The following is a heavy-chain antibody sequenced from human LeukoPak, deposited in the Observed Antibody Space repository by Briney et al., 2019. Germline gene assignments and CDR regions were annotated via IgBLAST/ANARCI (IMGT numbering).Heavy chain of an antibody. Sequence: PSETLSLTCTVSGGSISSYYWGWIRQPPGKGLEWIGYIYYTGTTNYNPSLKSRLTISVDTSKNQFSLNLSSVTSADTAVYYCAREGWGYYFDFWGQGTLVTVSS. V-gene: IGHV4-59*01. CDR2: IYYTGTT. J-gene: IGHJ4*02. CDR1: GGSISSYY. D-gene: IGHD7-27*01. CDR3: AREGWGYYFDF.